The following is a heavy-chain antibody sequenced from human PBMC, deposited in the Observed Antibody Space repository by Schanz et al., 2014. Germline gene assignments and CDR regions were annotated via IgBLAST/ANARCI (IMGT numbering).Heavy chain of an antibody. D-gene: IGHD6-6*01. J-gene: IGHJ5*02. CDR1: GFIFDDYG. Sequence: EVLLLESGGRVERPGGSLRLSCAASGFIFDDYGMSWVRQVPGKGLEWVSGINWNGGDTSYADSVKGRFIISRDNAKNSLYLEMNSLRAGDTAFYHCARGSSASLSRVWFDLWGQGTLVNDSS. CDR2: INWNGGDT. V-gene: IGHV3-20*01. CDR3: ARGSSASLSRVWFDL.